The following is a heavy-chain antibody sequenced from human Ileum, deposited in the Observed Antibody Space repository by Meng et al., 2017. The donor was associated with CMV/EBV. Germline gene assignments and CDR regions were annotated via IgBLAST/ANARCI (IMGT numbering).Heavy chain of an antibody. CDR3: VRKHYYDNTALPDSFDI. V-gene: IGHV3-20*04. CDR1: GFTFEDFG. Sequence: GESLKISCAASGFTFEDFGMSWVRQVPGKGLEWVSRVNWNGGVTAYADSVKGRFTISRDNAKNSLYLQMNSLRVEDTALYYCVRKHYYDNTALPDSFDIWGQGTMVTVPS. CDR2: VNWNGGVT. J-gene: IGHJ3*02. D-gene: IGHD3-22*01.